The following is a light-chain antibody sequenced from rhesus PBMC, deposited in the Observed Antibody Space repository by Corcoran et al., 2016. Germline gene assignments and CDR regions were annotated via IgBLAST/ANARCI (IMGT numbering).Light chain of an antibody. CDR2: AAS. CDR3: LQGYSTPYS. CDR1: QGISDY. J-gene: IGKJ2*01. Sequence: DIQMTQSPSSLSASVGDRVTITCRASQGISDYLSWYQQKPGKAPKRLIYAASSLESGVPSRFSGSGSGTYFTFTISSLQSEDFAAYYCLQGYSTPYSFGQETKMEIK. V-gene: IGKV1-36*02.